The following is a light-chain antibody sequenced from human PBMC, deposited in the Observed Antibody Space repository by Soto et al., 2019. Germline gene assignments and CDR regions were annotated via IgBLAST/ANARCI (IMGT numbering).Light chain of an antibody. CDR2: LCS. CDR1: QSLLHSNGYNY. Sequence: DIVMTQSPLSLPLTPGEPASISCRSSQSLLHSNGYNYLDWYLQKPGQSPQLLIYLCSNRASGVPDRFSGSGSWTDFTLKISRVESEDVGVYYCMQALQTPPTFGQGTKVEIK. V-gene: IGKV2-28*01. J-gene: IGKJ1*01. CDR3: MQALQTPPT.